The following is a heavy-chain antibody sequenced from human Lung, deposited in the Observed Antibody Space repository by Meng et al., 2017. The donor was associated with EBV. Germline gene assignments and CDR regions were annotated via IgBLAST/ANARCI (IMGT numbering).Heavy chain of an antibody. CDR3: ARRVHCDLLLRTYYFHD. D-gene: IGHD3-9*01. Sequence: QAQLVQSGGEVKKAGXGVKVSGTDAGYTFISSGITWVRQAPGQGLEWMGWCSAHSGNTNYAQKLQDRVTMTTDTSTRTAYMYLRSLSFDDTAVYYCARRVHCDLLLRTYYFHDWGQGTLVTVSS. CDR1: GYTFISSG. J-gene: IGHJ4*02. CDR2: CSAHSGNT. V-gene: IGHV1-18*01.